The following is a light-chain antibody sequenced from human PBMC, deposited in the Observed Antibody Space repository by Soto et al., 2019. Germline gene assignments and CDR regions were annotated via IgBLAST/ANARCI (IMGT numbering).Light chain of an antibody. Sequence: EIVLTQSPDTLSLSPGESATLSCRASLNINTYLSWYQQKPGQVPRLLMFDASNRATGIPARFSGSGSGTDFTLTISSLEPEDFAVYYCQQRRDWPITFGGGTKVEI. J-gene: IGKJ4*01. CDR3: QQRRDWPIT. CDR1: LNINTY. V-gene: IGKV3-11*01. CDR2: DAS.